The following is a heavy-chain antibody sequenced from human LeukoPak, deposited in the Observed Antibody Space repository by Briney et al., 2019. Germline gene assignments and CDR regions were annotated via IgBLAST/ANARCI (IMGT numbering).Heavy chain of an antibody. CDR1: GGSITSGGYS. J-gene: IGHJ4*02. CDR3: ARAGYSFGLDY. Sequence: SETLSLTCAVSGGSITSGGYSWTWIRQPTGKGLEWIGYIYHSGSSYYNPSLKSRVTMSVDRSNNQFSLRLSSVTAADTAVYYCARAGYSFGLDYWGQGTLVTVSS. D-gene: IGHD5-18*01. CDR2: IYHSGSS. V-gene: IGHV4-30-2*01.